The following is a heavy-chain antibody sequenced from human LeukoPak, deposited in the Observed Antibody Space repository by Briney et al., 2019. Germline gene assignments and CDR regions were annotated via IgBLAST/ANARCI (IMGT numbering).Heavy chain of an antibody. Sequence: SQTLSLTCTVSDDSISNDNYYWNWIRQPPGKGLEWIGYIYHSGSTYYTPSLKSRVTISVDTSKSQFSLNMRSVTAADTAVYYCARGPLVRGVIHFDNWGQGTLVTVSP. V-gene: IGHV4-30-4*01. J-gene: IGHJ4*02. CDR3: ARGPLVRGVIHFDN. CDR2: IYHSGST. CDR1: DDSISNDNYY. D-gene: IGHD3-10*01.